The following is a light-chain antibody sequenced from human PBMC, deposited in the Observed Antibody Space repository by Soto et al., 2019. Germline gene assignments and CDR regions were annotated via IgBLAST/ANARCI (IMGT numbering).Light chain of an antibody. CDR1: QSVSSSY. Sequence: EIVLTQSPGTLSLSPGERATLSCRTSQSVSSSYLAWYQQKPGQAPRLLIYGASSRATGIPDRFSGSGSGTDFTLTISRLEPEDFAVYYCQQYGTPWWTFGQGTKVEMK. CDR2: GAS. CDR3: QQYGTPWWT. J-gene: IGKJ1*01. V-gene: IGKV3-20*01.